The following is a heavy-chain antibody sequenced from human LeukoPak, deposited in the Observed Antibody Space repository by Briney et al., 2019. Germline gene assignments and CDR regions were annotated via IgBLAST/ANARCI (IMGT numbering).Heavy chain of an antibody. CDR2: ISGSGGST. J-gene: IGHJ4*02. CDR1: GFTFSSYA. Sequence: GGSLRLSCAASGFTFSSYAMSWVRQAPGKGLEWVSAISGSGGSTYYADSVKGRFTISRDNSKNTLYPQMNSLRAEDTAVYYCAKDHYYDSAYYFDYWGQGTLVTVSS. CDR3: AKDHYYDSAYYFDY. D-gene: IGHD3-22*01. V-gene: IGHV3-23*01.